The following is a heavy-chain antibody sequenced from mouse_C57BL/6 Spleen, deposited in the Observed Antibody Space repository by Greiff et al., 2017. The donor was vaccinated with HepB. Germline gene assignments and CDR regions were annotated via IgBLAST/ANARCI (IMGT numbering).Heavy chain of an antibody. D-gene: IGHD2-4*01. CDR1: GYSITSGYY. V-gene: IGHV3-6*01. CDR3: AGYYDYDGRLYYYAMDY. Sequence: EVKLMESGPGLVKPSQSLSLTCSVTGYSITSGYYWNWIRQFPGNKLEWMGYISYDGSNNYNPSLKNRISITRDTSKNQFFLKLNSVTTEDTATYYCAGYYDYDGRLYYYAMDYWGQGTSVTVSS. CDR2: ISYDGSN. J-gene: IGHJ4*01.